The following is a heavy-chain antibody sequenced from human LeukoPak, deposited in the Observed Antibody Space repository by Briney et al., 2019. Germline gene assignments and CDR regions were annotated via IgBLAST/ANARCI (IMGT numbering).Heavy chain of an antibody. Sequence: LTGRSLRPSCAPSGLTFSSYCMSSVRQAPGNGLEWVGFIRSKAYGGTTEYAASVKGRFTSSRDDSKSIAYLQMNSLKTEDTAVYYCTRDTPNYYYYGSGSSTPGAFDIWGQGTMVTVSS. CDR2: IRSKAYGGTT. CDR3: TRDTPNYYYYGSGSSTPGAFDI. CDR1: GLTFSSYC. J-gene: IGHJ3*02. D-gene: IGHD3-10*01. V-gene: IGHV3-49*04.